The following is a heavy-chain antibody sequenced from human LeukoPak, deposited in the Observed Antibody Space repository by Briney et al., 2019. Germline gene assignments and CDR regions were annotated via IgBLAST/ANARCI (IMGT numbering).Heavy chain of an antibody. V-gene: IGHV3-30*18. CDR2: ISYDGSNK. CDR3: AKGVATIQPPFDY. J-gene: IGHJ4*02. D-gene: IGHD5-12*01. CDR1: GFTFSNYG. Sequence: GGSLRLSCEASGFTFSNYGMQWVRQAPGKGLEWVAVISYDGSNKYYADSVKGRFTISRDNSKNTLYLQMNSLRAEDTAVYYCAKGVATIQPPFDYWGQGTLVTVSS.